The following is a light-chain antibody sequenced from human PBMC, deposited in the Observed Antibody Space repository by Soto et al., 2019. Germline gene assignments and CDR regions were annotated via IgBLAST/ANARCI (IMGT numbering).Light chain of an antibody. V-gene: IGLV2-14*01. Sequence: QSVLTQPASVSGSPGQSITISCTGTSSDVGGYNYVSWYQQHSGKAPKLMIYEVSNRPSGVSNRFSGSKSGNTASLTISGLQTEDEAHYYCSSYTSSSSYVFGIGTKVTVL. CDR1: SSDVGGYNY. CDR2: EVS. J-gene: IGLJ1*01. CDR3: SSYTSSSSYV.